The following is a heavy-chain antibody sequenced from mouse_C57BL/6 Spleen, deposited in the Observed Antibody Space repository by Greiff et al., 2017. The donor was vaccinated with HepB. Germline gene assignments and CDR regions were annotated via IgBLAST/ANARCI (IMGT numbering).Heavy chain of an antibody. J-gene: IGHJ1*03. V-gene: IGHV1-69*01. CDR2: IDPSDSYT. D-gene: IGHD1-1*01. CDR1: GYTFTSYW. Sequence: QVQLQQPGAELVMPGASVKLSCKASGYTFTSYWMHWVKQRPGQGLEWIGEIDPSDSYTNYNQKFKGKSTLTVDKSSSTAYMQLSSLTSEDSAVYYCVSYYYSTNWYFDGWGTGTTVTVSS. CDR3: VSYYYSTNWYFDG.